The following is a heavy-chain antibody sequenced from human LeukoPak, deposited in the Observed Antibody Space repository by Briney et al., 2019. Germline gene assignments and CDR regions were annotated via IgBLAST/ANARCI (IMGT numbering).Heavy chain of an antibody. V-gene: IGHV3-7*01. CDR3: VRESGVWSGLGIGRPLDV. J-gene: IGHJ6*04. CDR2: IKEDGSDK. Sequence: GGSLRISCAASGFTFNYYWMTWVRQAPGKGLEWVANIKEDGSDKYYVDSVKGRFTISRDNAENSLYLQMNSLRAEDTAIYYCVRESGVWSGLGIGRPLDVWGKGTTVTVSS. CDR1: GFTFNYYW. D-gene: IGHD3-3*01.